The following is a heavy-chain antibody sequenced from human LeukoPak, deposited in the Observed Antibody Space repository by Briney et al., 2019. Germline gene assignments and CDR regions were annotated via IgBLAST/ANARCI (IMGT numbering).Heavy chain of an antibody. Sequence: PGGSLRLSCAASGFTFGTSAMSWVRQAPGKGLEWVSGISGSGGSTNYADSVKGRFTISRDNSKNTLYLQMNSLRAEDTAVYYCAKAKGYFDWLFEGNYFDYWGQGTLVIVSS. CDR3: AKAKGYFDWLFEGNYFDY. V-gene: IGHV3-23*01. J-gene: IGHJ4*02. CDR1: GFTFGTSA. CDR2: ISGSGGST. D-gene: IGHD3-9*01.